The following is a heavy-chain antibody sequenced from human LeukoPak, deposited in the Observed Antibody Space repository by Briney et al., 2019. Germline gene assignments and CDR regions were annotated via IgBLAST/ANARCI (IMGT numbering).Heavy chain of an antibody. CDR2: ISSSGSTI. CDR3: ARDANGDYGYWFDP. CDR1: GFTFSDYY. V-gene: IGHV3-11*04. J-gene: IGHJ5*02. D-gene: IGHD4-17*01. Sequence: GGSLRLSCAASGFTFSDYYMSWLRQAPGKGLEWVSYISSSGSTIYYADSVKGRFTISRDNAKNSLYLQMNSLRAEDTAVYYCARDANGDYGYWFDPWGQGTLVTVSS.